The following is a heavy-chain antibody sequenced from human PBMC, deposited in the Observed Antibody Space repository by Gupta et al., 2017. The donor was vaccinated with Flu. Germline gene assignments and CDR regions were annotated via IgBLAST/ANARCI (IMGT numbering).Heavy chain of an antibody. V-gene: IGHV1-69*01. CDR1: GGTFSSNA. J-gene: IGHJ5*02. Sequence: QVQLVQSGAEVKKPGSSVKVSCQASGGTFSSNAISWGRQAPGQGLEWMGGILGRFGTANYAQRFQGRVTITADELMTTAYMEVGSLRSEDTAVDYCARHPGYHYGSGDLNWFDPWGQGTLVIVSS. CDR2: ILGRFGTA. D-gene: IGHD3-10*01. CDR3: ARHPGYHYGSGDLNWFDP.